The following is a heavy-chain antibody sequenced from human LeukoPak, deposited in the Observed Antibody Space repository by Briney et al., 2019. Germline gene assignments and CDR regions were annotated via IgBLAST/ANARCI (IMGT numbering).Heavy chain of an antibody. J-gene: IGHJ4*02. D-gene: IGHD5-12*01. CDR3: ARHRRGYDYALFDY. CDR2: IYYSGST. V-gene: IGHV4-59*08. CDR1: GGSISSYY. Sequence: KPSETLSLTCTVSGGSISSYYWSWIRQPPGERLEWIGYIYYSGSTNYNPSLKSRVTISVDTSKNQFSLKLSSVTAADTAVYYCARHRRGYDYALFDYWGQGTLVTVSS.